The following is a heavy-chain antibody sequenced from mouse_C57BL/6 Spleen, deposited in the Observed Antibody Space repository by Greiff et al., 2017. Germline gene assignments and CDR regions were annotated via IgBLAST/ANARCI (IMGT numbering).Heavy chain of an antibody. Sequence: QVQLQQPGAELVMPGASVKLSCKASGYTFTSYWMHWVKQRPGQGLEWIGEIYPSDSYTNYNQKFKGKSTLTVDKSSSTAYMQLSSLTSADSAVYYCARPYSTTVVPFAYWGQGTLVTVSA. D-gene: IGHD1-1*01. CDR3: ARPYSTTVVPFAY. J-gene: IGHJ3*01. CDR1: GYTFTSYW. CDR2: IYPSDSYT. V-gene: IGHV1-69*01.